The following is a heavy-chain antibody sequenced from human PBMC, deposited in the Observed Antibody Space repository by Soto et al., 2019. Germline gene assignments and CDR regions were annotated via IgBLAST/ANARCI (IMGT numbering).Heavy chain of an antibody. CDR2: IIPILGIA. CDR3: XXXXXXXXXXXXXDV. Sequence: QVQLVQSGAEVKKPGSSVKVSCKASGGTFSSYTISWVRQAPGQGLEWMGRIIPILGIANYAQKFQGRVTITADKSTSTAYMELSSLRSEXXXXXXXXXXXXXXXXXXXXDVWXQGTTVTVSS. V-gene: IGHV1-69*02. CDR1: GGTFSSYT. J-gene: IGHJ6*02.